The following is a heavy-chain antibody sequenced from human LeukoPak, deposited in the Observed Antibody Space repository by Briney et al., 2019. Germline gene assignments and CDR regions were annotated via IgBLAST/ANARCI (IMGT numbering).Heavy chain of an antibody. CDR1: GFTFSSYA. D-gene: IGHD6-13*01. J-gene: IGHJ6*02. V-gene: IGHV3-30*04. CDR3: ARDLASAAGFNYGMDV. CDR2: ISYDGSNK. Sequence: PGGSLRLSCAASGFTFSSYAMHWVRQAPGKGLEWVAVISYDGSNKYYADSVKGRFTISRDNSKNTLYLQMNSLRAEDTAVYYCARDLASAAGFNYGMDVWGQGTTVTVSS.